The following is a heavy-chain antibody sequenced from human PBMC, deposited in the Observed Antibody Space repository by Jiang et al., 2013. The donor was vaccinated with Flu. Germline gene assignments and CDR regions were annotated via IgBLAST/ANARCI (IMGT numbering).Heavy chain of an antibody. CDR2: INTGSGGA. Sequence: GAEVKKPGASVKASCKASGYTFTSYAIHWVRQAPGQRLEWMGWINTGSGGAVYAPKFQGRVHMTGDTSITTAYMELSRLTSDDTAIYYCARGQDKWGQGTLVSVSS. J-gene: IGHJ4*02. CDR3: ARGQDK. V-gene: IGHV1-2*02. CDR1: GYTFTSYA.